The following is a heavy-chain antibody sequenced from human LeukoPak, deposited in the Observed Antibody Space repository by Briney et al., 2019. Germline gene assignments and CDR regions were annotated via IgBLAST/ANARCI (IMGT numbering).Heavy chain of an antibody. Sequence: ASVKVSCKASGYTFTSYYMHWVRQAPGQGLEWMGIINPSGGRISYAQKFQGRVTMTRDMSTSTAYMELSSLRSEDTAVYYCAAEVRYYDSSNYLTDWGQGTLVTVSS. CDR2: INPSGGRI. J-gene: IGHJ4*02. D-gene: IGHD3-22*01. V-gene: IGHV1-46*01. CDR1: GYTFTSYY. CDR3: AAEVRYYDSSNYLTD.